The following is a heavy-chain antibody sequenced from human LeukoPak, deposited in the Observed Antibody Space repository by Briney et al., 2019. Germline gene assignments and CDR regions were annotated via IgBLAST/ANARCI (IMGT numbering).Heavy chain of an antibody. CDR3: AKGERIAAAVGYFQH. V-gene: IGHV3-23*01. CDR1: GFTFSSYA. D-gene: IGHD6-13*01. Sequence: GGSLRLSCAASGFTFSSYAMSWVRQAPGKGLEWGSAISGSGGSTYYADSVKGRFTISRDNSKNTLYLQMNSLRAEDTAVYYCAKGERIAAAVGYFQHWGQGTLVTVSS. J-gene: IGHJ1*01. CDR2: ISGSGGST.